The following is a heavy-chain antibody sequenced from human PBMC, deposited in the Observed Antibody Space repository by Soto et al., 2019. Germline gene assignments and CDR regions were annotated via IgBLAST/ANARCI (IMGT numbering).Heavy chain of an antibody. Sequence: SLRLSCAASGFTFSSYGMHWVRQAPGKGLEWVAVISYDGSNKYYADSVKGRFTISRDNSKNTLYLQMNSLRAEDTAVYYCAKTTHYYDSSGYYWSPDYWGQGTLVTVSS. CDR1: GFTFSSYG. CDR3: AKTTHYYDSSGYYWSPDY. J-gene: IGHJ4*02. D-gene: IGHD3-22*01. CDR2: ISYDGSNK. V-gene: IGHV3-30*18.